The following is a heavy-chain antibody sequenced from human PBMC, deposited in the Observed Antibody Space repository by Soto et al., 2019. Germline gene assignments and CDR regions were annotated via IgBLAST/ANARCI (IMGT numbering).Heavy chain of an antibody. CDR1: RYTFTRYD. CDR2: MNPHSGNT. V-gene: IGHV1-8*01. CDR3: ARGRSITGTTSPLGY. J-gene: IGHJ4*02. D-gene: IGHD1-7*01. Sequence: GASVKVSCKASRYTFTRYDIEWVLQATGQGLEWMGWMNPHSGNTDYTQKFQGRVTMTRNTSISTAYMELSSLRSEDTAVYYCARGRSITGTTSPLGYWGQGTLVTVSS.